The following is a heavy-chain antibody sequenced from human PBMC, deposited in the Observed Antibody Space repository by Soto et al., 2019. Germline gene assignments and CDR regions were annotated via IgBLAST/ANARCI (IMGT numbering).Heavy chain of an antibody. CDR2: IWYDGSNK. D-gene: IGHD3-22*01. V-gene: IGHV3-33*01. Sequence: PGGSLRLSCAASGFTFSSYGMHWVRQAPGKGLEWVAVIWYDGSNKYYADSVKGRFTISRDNSKNTLYLQMNSLRAEDTAVYYCAREIRLEYYFDYWGQGTLVTVSS. CDR1: GFTFSSYG. J-gene: IGHJ4*02. CDR3: AREIRLEYYFDY.